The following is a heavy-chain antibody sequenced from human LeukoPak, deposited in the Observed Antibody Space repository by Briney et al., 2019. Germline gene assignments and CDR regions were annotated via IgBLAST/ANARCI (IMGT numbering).Heavy chain of an antibody. J-gene: IGHJ6*02. CDR1: GYTFTSYG. CDR3: ARPRGTANNYYYCGMDV. Sequence: WSAVKVSHMASGYTFTSYGFSWVRQAPGQGLEWMGWISAYNGNTNYAQKLQARVTMTTDTSTSTAYMELRSLRSDDTAVYYCARPRGTANNYYYCGMDVWGQGTTVTVSS. D-gene: IGHD3-16*01. V-gene: IGHV1-18*01. CDR2: ISAYNGNT.